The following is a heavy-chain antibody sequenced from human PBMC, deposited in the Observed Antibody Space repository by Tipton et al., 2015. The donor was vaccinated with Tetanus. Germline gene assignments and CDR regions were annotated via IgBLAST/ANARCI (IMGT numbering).Heavy chain of an antibody. CDR2: ISGSGAGT. D-gene: IGHD5-18*01. Sequence: GSLRLSCAVSGFTFSSYAMSWVRQAPGKGLEWVSTISGSGAGTYYAGSVKGRFTIPRDNSKNSLFLLMNTLTAEDTALYYCAKTKRGYSYGSFDLWGQGTLVTVSS. CDR3: AKTKRGYSYGSFDL. V-gene: IGHV3-23*01. CDR1: GFTFSSYA. J-gene: IGHJ4*02.